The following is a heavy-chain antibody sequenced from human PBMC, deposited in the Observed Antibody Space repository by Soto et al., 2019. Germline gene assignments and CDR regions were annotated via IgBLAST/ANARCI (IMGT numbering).Heavy chain of an antibody. CDR1: GASISSSSFY. CDR3: GSDYGGLDCFGN. V-gene: IGHV4-39*01. J-gene: IGHJ4*02. Sequence: QLQLQESGPGLVKPSETLSLTCTVSGASISSSSFYWGWIRQPPGKGLEGLGSIYYSGSTYYNPSLKSRVTISVDTSKNQFSLNLRSLTAADTAVYYCGSDYGGLDCFGNWGQGTLVTVSS. D-gene: IGHD4-17*01. CDR2: IYYSGST.